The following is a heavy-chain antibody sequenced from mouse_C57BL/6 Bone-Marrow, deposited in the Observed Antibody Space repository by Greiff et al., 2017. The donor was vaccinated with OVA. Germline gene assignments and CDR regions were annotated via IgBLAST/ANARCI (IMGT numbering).Heavy chain of an antibody. Sequence: VKLMESGPGLVAPSQSLSITCTVSGFSLTSYGVHWVRQPPGKGLEWLVVIWSDGSTTYNSALKSRLSISKDNSKSQVFLKMNSLQTDDTAMYYCARQSYDYDAWFAYWGQGTLVTVSA. CDR2: IWSDGST. J-gene: IGHJ3*01. D-gene: IGHD2-4*01. V-gene: IGHV2-6-1*01. CDR1: GFSLTSYG. CDR3: ARQSYDYDAWFAY.